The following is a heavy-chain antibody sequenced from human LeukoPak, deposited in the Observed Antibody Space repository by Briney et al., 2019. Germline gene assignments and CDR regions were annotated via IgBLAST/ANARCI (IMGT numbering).Heavy chain of an antibody. CDR1: GFTFSSYS. CDR3: AKDTLAYYYGSGRWEEEGYFDY. V-gene: IGHV3-48*04. Sequence: GGSLRLSCSASGFTFSSYSMNWVRQAPGKGLEWVSYITSSSTTIYYADSVKGRFTISRDNAKNSLYLQMNSLRAEDTALYYCAKDTLAYYYGSGRWEEEGYFDYWGQGTLVTVSS. J-gene: IGHJ4*02. CDR2: ITSSSTTI. D-gene: IGHD3-10*01.